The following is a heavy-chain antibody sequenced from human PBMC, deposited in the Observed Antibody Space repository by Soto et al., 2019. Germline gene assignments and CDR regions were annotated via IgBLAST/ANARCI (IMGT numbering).Heavy chain of an antibody. D-gene: IGHD3-22*01. Sequence: SETLSLTCTVIGDSVSSNNYYWCWVGQRPGKGLEWIGYIHYSGDSYDNLSLTSRITMSMDVSKNQFSLNLRSVTAADTAIYYCARDVNDSSGSQGFDYWGQGTLVTVSS. CDR3: ARDVNDSSGSQGFDY. V-gene: IGHV4-31*03. CDR2: IHYSGDS. CDR1: GDSVSSNNYY. J-gene: IGHJ4*02.